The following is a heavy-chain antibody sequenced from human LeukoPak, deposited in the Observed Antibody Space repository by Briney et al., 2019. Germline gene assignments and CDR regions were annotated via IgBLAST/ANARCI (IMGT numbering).Heavy chain of an antibody. J-gene: IGHJ4*02. V-gene: IGHV3-23*01. CDR3: AKRTVVAGSTYYFDY. CDR2: ISGSADTT. Sequence: PGGSLRLSCAASGFTFSSFAMSWVRQAPGKGLEWVSAISGSADTTYYADSVKGRFTISRDTSKNTLFLQINSLRAEDTAVYYCAKRTVVAGSTYYFDYWGQGTLVTVSS. CDR1: GFTFSSFA. D-gene: IGHD6-19*01.